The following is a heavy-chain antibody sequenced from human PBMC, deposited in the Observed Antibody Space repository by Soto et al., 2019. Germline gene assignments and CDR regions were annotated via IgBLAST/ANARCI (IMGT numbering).Heavy chain of an antibody. V-gene: IGHV4-30-4*01. Sequence: NPSETLSLTCTVSGGSISSGDYYWSWIRQPPGKGLEWIGYIYYSGSTYYNPSLKSRVTISVDTSKNQFSLKLSSVTAADTAVYYCARDGYYYGSGSYKAGDYWGQGTLVTVSS. CDR2: IYYSGST. CDR1: GGSISSGDYY. CDR3: ARDGYYYGSGSYKAGDY. J-gene: IGHJ4*02. D-gene: IGHD3-10*01.